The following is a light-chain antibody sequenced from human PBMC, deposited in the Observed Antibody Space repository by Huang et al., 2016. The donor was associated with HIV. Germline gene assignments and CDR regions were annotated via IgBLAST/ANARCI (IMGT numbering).Light chain of an antibody. V-gene: IGKV4-1*01. J-gene: IGKJ4*01. Sequence: DIVMTQSPDSMAVFLGERATINCKSSQSVLYSTNNKNYLAWYQQNPGQPPKLLIYWASTRESGVPDRFSGSGSWTDFTLTISSLQAEDVAVYYCQQYYSTLTFGGGTKVEIK. CDR1: QSVLYSTNNKNY. CDR3: QQYYSTLT. CDR2: WAS.